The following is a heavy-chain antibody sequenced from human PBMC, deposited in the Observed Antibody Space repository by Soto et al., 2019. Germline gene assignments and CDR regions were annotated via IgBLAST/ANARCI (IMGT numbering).Heavy chain of an antibody. CDR2: IIPLFGTA. V-gene: IGHV1-69*01. CDR3: ARPKGTYSSGYSYFDF. J-gene: IGHJ4*02. Sequence: QVQLEQSGGEVKQPGSSVRVSCKTSGGTFSTYAINWVRQAPGQGLEWMGAIIPLFGTADYSQKFRGRVTITADESTSTAYMELSSLRFDDTAVYFCARPKGTYSSGYSYFDFWGQGTLVTVSS. CDR1: GGTFSTYA. D-gene: IGHD6-19*01.